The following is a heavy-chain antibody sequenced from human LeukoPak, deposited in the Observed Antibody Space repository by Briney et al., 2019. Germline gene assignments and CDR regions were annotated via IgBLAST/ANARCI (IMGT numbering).Heavy chain of an antibody. CDR3: ARVGGDYLRRAFDI. CDR2: IKQDGSEK. J-gene: IGHJ3*02. V-gene: IGHV3-7*01. Sequence: GGSLRLSCAASGFTFSSYWMSWVRQAPGKGLEWVANIKQDGSEKYYVDSVKGRFTISRDNAKNSLYLQMSSLRAEDTAVYYCARVGGDYLRRAFDIWGQGTMVTVSS. CDR1: GFTFSSYW. D-gene: IGHD4-17*01.